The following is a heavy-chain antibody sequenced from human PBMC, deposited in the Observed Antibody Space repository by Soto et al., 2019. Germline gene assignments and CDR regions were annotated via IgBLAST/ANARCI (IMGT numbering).Heavy chain of an antibody. V-gene: IGHV4-59*01. CDR2: IYYSGST. CDR3: ARESSIAAAGPIYYYYYGMDV. D-gene: IGHD6-13*01. J-gene: IGHJ6*02. CDR1: GGSISSYY. Sequence: SATLSLTCTVSGGSISSYYWSWIRQPPGKGLEWIGYIYYSGSTNYNPSLKSRVTISVDTSKNQFSLKLSSVTAADTAVYYCARESSIAAAGPIYYYYYGMDVWGQGTTVTVSS.